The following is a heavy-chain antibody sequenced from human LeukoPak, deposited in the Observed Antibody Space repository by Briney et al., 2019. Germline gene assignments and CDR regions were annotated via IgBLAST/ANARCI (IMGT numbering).Heavy chain of an antibody. CDR2: ISSSSSHI. Sequence: PGGSLRLSYAASGFTFSSYNMNWVRQAPGKGLQWVSSISSSSSHIYYADAVKGRFTISRDNAKNSLYLQMNTLWAEDTAVYYCARGSGDGLDYWGQGTLVTVSS. CDR1: GFTFSSYN. J-gene: IGHJ4*02. D-gene: IGHD3-3*01. CDR3: ARGSGDGLDY. V-gene: IGHV3-21*03.